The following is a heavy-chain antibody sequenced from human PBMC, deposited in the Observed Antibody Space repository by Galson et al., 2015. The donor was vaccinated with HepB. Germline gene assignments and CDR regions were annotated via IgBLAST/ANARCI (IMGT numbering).Heavy chain of an antibody. CDR2: IRYDGSNK. Sequence: SLRLSCAASGFTFSSYGMHWVRQAPGKGLEWVAFIRYDGSNKYYADSVKGRFTISRDNSKNTLYLQMNSLRAEDTAVYYCAKDPSPYYYDSSGFDYWGQGTLVTVSS. J-gene: IGHJ4*02. V-gene: IGHV3-30*02. CDR1: GFTFSSYG. CDR3: AKDPSPYYYDSSGFDY. D-gene: IGHD3-22*01.